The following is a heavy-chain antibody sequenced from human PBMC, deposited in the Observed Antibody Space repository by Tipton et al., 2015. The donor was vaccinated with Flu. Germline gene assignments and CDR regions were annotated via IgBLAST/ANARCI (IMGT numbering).Heavy chain of an antibody. CDR2: ISDGGSIM. D-gene: IGHD3-22*01. J-gene: IGHJ4*02. CDR1: GFTLSGYY. CDR3: AKWPSDSSGGYFDC. Sequence: SLRLSCAASGFTLSGYYMSWIRQAPGKGLEWVSYISDGGSIMYYAASVKGRFTISRDNSKNTLYLQMNSLRAEDTAEYYCAKWPSDSSGGYFDCWGQGTLVTVSS. V-gene: IGHV3-11*01.